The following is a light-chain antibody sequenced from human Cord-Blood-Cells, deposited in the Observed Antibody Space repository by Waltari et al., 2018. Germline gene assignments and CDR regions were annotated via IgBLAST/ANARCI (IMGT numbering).Light chain of an antibody. J-gene: IGLJ3*02. CDR1: ALPKQY. V-gene: IGLV3-25*02. Sequence: SYELTQPPSVSVSPGQTARITCPGDALPKQYAYWYQQKPGQAPVLVIYKDSERPSGIPERFSGSSSGTTVTLTISGVQAEDEADYYCQSADNSGTYPVFGGGTKLTVL. CDR2: KDS. CDR3: QSADNSGTYPV.